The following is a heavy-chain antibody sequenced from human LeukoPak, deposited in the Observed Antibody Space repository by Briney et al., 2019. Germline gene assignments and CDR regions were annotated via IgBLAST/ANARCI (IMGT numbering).Heavy chain of an antibody. CDR2: IYYSGST. J-gene: IGHJ3*02. CDR1: GGSISSYY. CDR3: ARNSNNYDFWSGYYGPLGGRLDFVAFDI. Sequence: PSETLSLTCTVSGGSISSYYWSWIRQPPGKGLEWIGYIYYSGSTNYNPSLNSRVTISVDTSKNQFSLKLSSVTTADTAVYYCARNSNNYDFWSGYYGPLGGRLDFVAFDIWGQGTMVTVSS. V-gene: IGHV4-59*08. D-gene: IGHD3-3*01.